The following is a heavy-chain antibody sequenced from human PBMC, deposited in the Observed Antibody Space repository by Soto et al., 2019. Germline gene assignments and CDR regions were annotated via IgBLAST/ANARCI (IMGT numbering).Heavy chain of an antibody. CDR2: IKSKTDGGTT. D-gene: IGHD3-3*01. J-gene: IGHJ4*02. CDR1: GFTFSNAW. Sequence: GGSLRLSCAASGFTFSNAWMNWVRQAPGKGLEWVGRIKSKTDGGTTDYAAPVKGRFTISRDDSKNTLYLQMNSLKTEDTAVYYCTTDLVQFWSGYYRDYWGQGTLVTVSS. V-gene: IGHV3-15*07. CDR3: TTDLVQFWSGYYRDY.